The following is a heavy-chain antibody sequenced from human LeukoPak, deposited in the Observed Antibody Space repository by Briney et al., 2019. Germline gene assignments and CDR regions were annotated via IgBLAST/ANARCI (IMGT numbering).Heavy chain of an antibody. CDR2: IYTSGST. CDR3: ARDGPYQLLNWFDP. V-gene: IGHV4-4*07. J-gene: IGHJ5*02. CDR1: GGSISSYY. Sequence: SETLSLSCTVSGGSISSYYWSWIRQPAGKGLEWIGRIYTSGSTNYNPSLKSRVTMSVDTSKNQFSLKLSSVTAADTAVYYCARDGPYQLLNWFDPWGQGTLVTVSS. D-gene: IGHD2-2*01.